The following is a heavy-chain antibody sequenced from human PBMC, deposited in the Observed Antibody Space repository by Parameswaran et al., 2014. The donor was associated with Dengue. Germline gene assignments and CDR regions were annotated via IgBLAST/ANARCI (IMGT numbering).Heavy chain of an antibody. V-gene: IGHV4-39*01. Sequence: WIRQPPGKGLEWIGSIYYSGTTYYNPSLKSRVTISVDTSKNQFYLKLGSVTAADTAVYYCARRYPAGNMIDYWGQGTLVTVSS. J-gene: IGHJ4*02. CDR2: IYYSGTT. CDR3: ARRYPAGNMIDY. D-gene: IGHD2/OR15-2a*01.